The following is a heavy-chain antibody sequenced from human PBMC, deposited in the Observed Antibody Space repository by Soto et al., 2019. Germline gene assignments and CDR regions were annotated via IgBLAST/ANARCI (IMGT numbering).Heavy chain of an antibody. CDR1: GGSFISYA. J-gene: IGHJ6*02. D-gene: IGHD2-2*01. Sequence: SVKVSCKASGGSFISYAIIWGRQSPGQGLEWMGGIIPIFGTANYAQKFQGRVTITADKSTSTAYMELSSLRSEDTAVYYCARSNDIVVVPAAPYYYGMDVCGQRTTVTVSS. CDR3: ARSNDIVVVPAAPYYYGMDV. V-gene: IGHV1-69*06. CDR2: IIPIFGTA.